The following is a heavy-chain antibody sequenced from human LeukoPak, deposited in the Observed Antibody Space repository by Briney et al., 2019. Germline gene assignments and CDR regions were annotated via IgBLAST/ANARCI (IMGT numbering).Heavy chain of an antibody. D-gene: IGHD5-18*01. J-gene: IGHJ4*02. V-gene: IGHV4-59*01. CDR3: ASFSVFGGYSYGRPSGFDY. CDR1: GGSISSYY. CDR2: IYYSGST. Sequence: SETLSLTCTVSGGSISSYYWSWIRQPPGKGLEWIGYIYYSGSTNYNPSLKSRVTISVDTSKNQFSLKLSSVTAADTAVYYCASFSVFGGYSYGRPSGFDYWGQGTLVTVSS.